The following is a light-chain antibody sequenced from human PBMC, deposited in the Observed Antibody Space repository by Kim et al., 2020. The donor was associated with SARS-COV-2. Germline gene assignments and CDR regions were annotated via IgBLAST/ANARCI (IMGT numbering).Light chain of an antibody. CDR3: QQYSGSPRT. CDR2: DVS. CDR1: QSIYSNS. J-gene: IGKJ1*01. V-gene: IGKV3-20*01. Sequence: SPGARAPLSCRASQSIYSNSLAWYQQKPGQAPRLLMYDVSNRATGIPDRFSGSGSGTDFTLTISRLEPEDFAVYHCQQYSGSPRTFGQGTKVDIK.